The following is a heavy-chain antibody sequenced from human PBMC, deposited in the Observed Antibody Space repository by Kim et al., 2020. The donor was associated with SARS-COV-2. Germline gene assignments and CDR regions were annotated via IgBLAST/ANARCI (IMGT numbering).Heavy chain of an antibody. D-gene: IGHD3-16*01. CDR3: AKHGGRMASSFDY. Sequence: SETLSLTCAVSGGSISSSSYFWGWIRQPPGKGLEWIGSIFYSGSAFYNPSLKSRVTISVDTSKNQFSLKLTSVSAADTAVYYCAKHGGRMASSFDYWGQGNLVTVSS. V-gene: IGHV4-39*01. CDR1: GGSISSSSYF. CDR2: IFYSGSA. J-gene: IGHJ4*02.